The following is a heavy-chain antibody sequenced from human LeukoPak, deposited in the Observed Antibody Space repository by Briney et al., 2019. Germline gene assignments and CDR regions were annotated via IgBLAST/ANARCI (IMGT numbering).Heavy chain of an antibody. Sequence: ASVKVSCKASGYTFTNNYLYWVRQAPGQGLEWMGMIYPRDGSTSYAQNFQGRVTVTRDTSTTTVHMELRGLRSEDTAVYYCARDQEGFDYWGQGTVVTVSS. J-gene: IGHJ4*02. CDR1: GYTFTNNY. V-gene: IGHV1-46*01. CDR3: ARDQEGFDY. CDR2: IYPRDGST.